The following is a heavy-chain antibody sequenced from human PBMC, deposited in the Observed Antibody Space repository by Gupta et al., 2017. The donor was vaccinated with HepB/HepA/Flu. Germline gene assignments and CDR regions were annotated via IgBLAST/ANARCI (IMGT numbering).Heavy chain of an antibody. CDR3: ARAQPGYQIGDY. CDR1: GFTFSSYS. V-gene: IGHV3-21*01. CDR2: ISNSSSYI. J-gene: IGHJ4*02. D-gene: IGHD2-2*01. Sequence: EVQLVESGGGLVKPGGSLRLSCAASGFTFSSYSMNWVRQAAGKGLEWVSSISNSSSYIYYADSVKGRFTISRDNAKNSLYLQMNSLRAEDTAVYYCARAQPGYQIGDYWGQGTLVTVSS.